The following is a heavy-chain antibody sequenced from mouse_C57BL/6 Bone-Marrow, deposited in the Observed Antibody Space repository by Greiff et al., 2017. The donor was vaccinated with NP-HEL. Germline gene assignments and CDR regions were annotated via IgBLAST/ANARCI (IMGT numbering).Heavy chain of an antibody. CDR3: ARGGIYYDYPFDY. Sequence: VQLQQPGAELVKPGASVKLSCKASGYTFTSYWMHWVKQRPGQGLEWIGMIHPNSGSTNYNEKFKSKATLTVDKSPSTAYMQLSSLTSEDSAVYYWARGGIYYDYPFDYWGQGTTLTVSS. D-gene: IGHD2-4*01. J-gene: IGHJ2*01. V-gene: IGHV1-64*01. CDR2: IHPNSGST. CDR1: GYTFTSYW.